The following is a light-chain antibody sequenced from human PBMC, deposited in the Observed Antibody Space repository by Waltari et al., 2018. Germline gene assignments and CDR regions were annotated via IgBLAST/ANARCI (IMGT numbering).Light chain of an antibody. CDR1: QRISSW. CDR2: KAS. V-gene: IGKV1-5*03. J-gene: IGKJ4*01. CDR3: QQYHNWPLT. Sequence: DIQMTQSPSTLSASVGDRVPITCRASQRISSWLAWYQQKPGKAPKLLIYKASSLESGVPSRFSGSGSGTEFTLTISSLQPDDFATYYCQQYHNWPLTFAGGTKVEIK.